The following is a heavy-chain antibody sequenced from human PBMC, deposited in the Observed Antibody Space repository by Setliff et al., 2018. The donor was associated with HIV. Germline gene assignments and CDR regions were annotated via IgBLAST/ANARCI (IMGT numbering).Heavy chain of an antibody. CDR3: ARVISGRGRELPDFDY. J-gene: IGHJ4*02. CDR1: GYTFTNFA. CDR2: MNPSGAT. V-gene: IGHV1-8*02. D-gene: IGHD3-10*01. Sequence: ASVKVSCKTSGYTFTNFAISWVRQAPGQGLEWMGWMNPSGATGYAQEFQGRVTMTRDTSISTAYMELSSLRSEDTAVYYCARVISGRGRELPDFDYWGQGTQVTSPQ.